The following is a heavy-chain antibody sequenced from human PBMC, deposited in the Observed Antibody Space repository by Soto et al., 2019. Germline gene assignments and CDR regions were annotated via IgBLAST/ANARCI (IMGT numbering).Heavy chain of an antibody. CDR3: AREGSFYDILTGYYHTGFDY. CDR1: GYTFTSYD. J-gene: IGHJ4*02. Sequence: ASVKVSCKASGYTFTSYDINWVRQATGQGLEWMGWMNPNSGNTGYAQKFQGRVTMTRNTSISTAYMELSSLRSEDTAVYYCAREGSFYDILTGYYHTGFDYRGQGTLVTVSS. CDR2: MNPNSGNT. V-gene: IGHV1-8*01. D-gene: IGHD3-9*01.